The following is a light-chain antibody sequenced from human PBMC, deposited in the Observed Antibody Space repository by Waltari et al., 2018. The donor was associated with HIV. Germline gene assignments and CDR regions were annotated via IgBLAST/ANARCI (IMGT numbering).Light chain of an antibody. V-gene: IGLV7-46*01. CDR3: FRAYSGARV. CDR1: TGAVTSGHY. CDR2: DTS. J-gene: IGLJ3*02. Sequence: QAVVTQEPSLTVSPGGTVTLTCGSSTGAVTSGHYPYWFKQKPGQAPRTLIYDTSNKHSWTPARFSGSRLGGKAALTLSGAQAEDEAEYYCFRAYSGARVFGGGTKLTVL.